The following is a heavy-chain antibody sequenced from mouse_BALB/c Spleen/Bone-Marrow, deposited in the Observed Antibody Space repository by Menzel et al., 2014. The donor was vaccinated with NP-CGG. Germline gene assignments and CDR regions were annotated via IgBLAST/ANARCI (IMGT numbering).Heavy chain of an antibody. CDR2: INPLRGYT. CDR3: TRSYWYDVAWFAY. J-gene: IGHJ3*01. Sequence: VQLQQSGAELARPGASVKMSCKASGYTFTSSTMHWVPQRPGPGLEWIFSINPLRGYTNYNQKFKDKATLTADRSSSTAYMQLSSLTSEDSAVYYCTRSYWYDVAWFAYWGQGTLVTGSA. CDR1: GYTFTSST. V-gene: IGHV1-4*01. D-gene: IGHD2-14*01.